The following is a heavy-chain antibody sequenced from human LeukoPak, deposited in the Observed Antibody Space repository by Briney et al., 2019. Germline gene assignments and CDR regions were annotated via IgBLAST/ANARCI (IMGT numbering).Heavy chain of an antibody. CDR1: GFTFSSYA. Sequence: LSGGSLRLSCAASGFTFSSYAMHWVSQAPGKGLEWVAVISYDGSNKYYADSVKGRFTISRDNSKNTLYLQMNSLRADDAAVYYCARDSLPDRGSYGDFDYWGQGTLVTVSS. J-gene: IGHJ4*02. V-gene: IGHV3-30*14. CDR3: ARDSLPDRGSYGDFDY. D-gene: IGHD1-26*01. CDR2: ISYDGSNK.